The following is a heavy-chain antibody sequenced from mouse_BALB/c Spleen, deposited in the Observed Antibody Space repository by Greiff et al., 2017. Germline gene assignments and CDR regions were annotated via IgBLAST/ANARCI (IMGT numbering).Heavy chain of an antibody. CDR2: INPYYGST. Sequence: VQLQQTGPELVKPGASVKISCKASGYSFTDYIMLWVKQSHGKSLEWIGNINPYYGSTSYNLKFKGKATLTVDKSSSTAYMQLNSLTSEDSAVYYCAKRWLLREGAMDYWGQGTSVTVSS. CDR1: GYSFTDYI. J-gene: IGHJ4*01. CDR3: AKRWLLREGAMDY. V-gene: IGHV1-39*01. D-gene: IGHD2-3*01.